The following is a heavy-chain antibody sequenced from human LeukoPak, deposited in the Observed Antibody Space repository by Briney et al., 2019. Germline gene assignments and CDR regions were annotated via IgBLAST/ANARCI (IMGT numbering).Heavy chain of an antibody. Sequence: SETLSLTCAVYGGSFSGYYWSWIRQPPGKGLEWIGEINHSGSTNYNPSLKSRVTISVDTSKNQFSLKLSSVTAADTAVYYCARGLVVPAAYTQYYYYYYMDVWGKGTTVTISS. CDR3: ARGLVVPAAYTQYYYYYYMDV. CDR2: INHSGST. V-gene: IGHV4-34*01. CDR1: GGSFSGYY. D-gene: IGHD2-2*01. J-gene: IGHJ6*03.